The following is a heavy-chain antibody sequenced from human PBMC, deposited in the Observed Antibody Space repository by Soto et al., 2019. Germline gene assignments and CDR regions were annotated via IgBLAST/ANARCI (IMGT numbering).Heavy chain of an antibody. CDR3: ARGYDFWLYV. CDR1: GGSISSGGYY. CDR2: IYYSGST. V-gene: IGHV4-31*03. Sequence: SETLSLTCTVSGGSISSGGYYWSWIRQHPGKGLEWIGYIYYSGSTYYNPSLKSRVTISVDTSKNQFPLKLSSVTAADTAVYYCARGYDFWLYVWGKGTTVTVSS. J-gene: IGHJ6*04. D-gene: IGHD3-3*01.